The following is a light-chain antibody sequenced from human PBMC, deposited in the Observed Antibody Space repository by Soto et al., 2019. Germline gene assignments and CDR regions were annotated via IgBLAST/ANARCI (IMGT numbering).Light chain of an antibody. CDR1: NSDVGGYNY. J-gene: IGLJ1*01. CDR2: DVN. Sequence: QSALTQPASVSGSPGQSITISCTGTNSDVGGYNYVSWYQQHPDKAPKLIIYDVNSRPSGISDRFSGSKSGNTASLSISGLQTEDEADYYCTSYTSSTSYVFGTGTKVTVL. CDR3: TSYTSSTSYV. V-gene: IGLV2-14*03.